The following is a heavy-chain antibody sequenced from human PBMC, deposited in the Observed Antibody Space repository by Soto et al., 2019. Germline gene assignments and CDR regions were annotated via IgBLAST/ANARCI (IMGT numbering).Heavy chain of an antibody. CDR2: ISGSGGST. V-gene: IGHV3-23*01. D-gene: IGHD3-10*01. CDR3: AKDQVRGSGSYYNPTFGYFDY. Sequence: SGGSLRLSCAASGFTFSSYAMSWVRQAPGKGLEWVSAISGSGGSTYYADSVKGRFTISRDNSKNTLYLQMNSLRAEDTAVYYCAKDQVRGSGSYYNPTFGYFDYWGQGTLVTVSS. CDR1: GFTFSSYA. J-gene: IGHJ4*02.